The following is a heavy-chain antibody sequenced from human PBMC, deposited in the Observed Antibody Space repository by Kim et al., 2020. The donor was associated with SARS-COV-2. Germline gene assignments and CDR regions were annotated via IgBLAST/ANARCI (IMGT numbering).Heavy chain of an antibody. Sequence: YSPSFQGHVTSSADKSISTAYLQWSSLKASDTAMYYCATGDEGGTELIDYWGQGTLVTVSS. CDR3: ATGDEGGTELIDY. D-gene: IGHD1-26*01. J-gene: IGHJ4*02. V-gene: IGHV5-10-1*01.